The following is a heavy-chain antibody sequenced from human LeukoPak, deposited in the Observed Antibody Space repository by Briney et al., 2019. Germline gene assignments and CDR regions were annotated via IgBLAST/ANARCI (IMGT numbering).Heavy chain of an antibody. CDR3: ATGGRDSSGYYLDAFDI. CDR1: GDTFSSYA. CDR2: IIPIFGTA. D-gene: IGHD3-22*01. J-gene: IGHJ3*02. Sequence: SVKVSCKASGDTFSSYAISWVRQAPGQGLEWMGGIIPIFGTANYAQKFQGRVTITTDESTSTAYMELSSLRSEDTAVYYCATGGRDSSGYYLDAFDIWGQGTMVTVSS. V-gene: IGHV1-69*05.